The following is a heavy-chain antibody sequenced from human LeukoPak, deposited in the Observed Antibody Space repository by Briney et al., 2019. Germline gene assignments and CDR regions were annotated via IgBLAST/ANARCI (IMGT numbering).Heavy chain of an antibody. CDR2: IYYSGST. Sequence: PSETLSLTCTVSGGSISSSSYYWGWIRPPPGKGLEWIGSIYYSGSTYYNPSLKSRVTISVDTSKNQFSLKLSSVTAADTAVYYCARYRRPKAAAGMDVWGQGTTVTVSS. CDR1: GGSISSSSYY. J-gene: IGHJ6*02. D-gene: IGHD6-13*01. CDR3: ARYRRPKAAAGMDV. V-gene: IGHV4-39*01.